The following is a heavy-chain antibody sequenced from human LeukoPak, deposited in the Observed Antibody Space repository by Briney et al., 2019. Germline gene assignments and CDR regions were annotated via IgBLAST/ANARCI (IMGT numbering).Heavy chain of an antibody. CDR2: IWYDGSNK. D-gene: IGHD5-18*01. CDR3: AKAKRGYSYGS. V-gene: IGHV3-33*06. CDR1: GFTFSSYA. Sequence: GGSLRLSCAASGFTFSSYAMSWVRQAPGKGLEWVAVIWYDGSNKYYADSVKGRFTISRDNSKNTLYLQMSSLRAEDTAVYYCAKAKRGYSYGSWGQGTLVTVSS. J-gene: IGHJ4*02.